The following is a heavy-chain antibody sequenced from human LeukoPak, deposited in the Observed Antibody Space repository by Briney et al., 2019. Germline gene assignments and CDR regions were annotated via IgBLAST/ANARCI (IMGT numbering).Heavy chain of an antibody. D-gene: IGHD2-21*01. CDR3: ARSWGGRRVGLRFDY. CDR2: INPSGGST. J-gene: IGHJ4*02. CDR1: GYTFTSYY. Sequence: GASVKVSCKASGYTFTSYYMHWVRQAPGQGLEWMGIINPSGGSTSYAQKFQGGVTMTRDTSTSTVYMELSSLRSEDTAVYYCARSWGGRRVGLRFDYWGQGTLVTVSS. V-gene: IGHV1-46*01.